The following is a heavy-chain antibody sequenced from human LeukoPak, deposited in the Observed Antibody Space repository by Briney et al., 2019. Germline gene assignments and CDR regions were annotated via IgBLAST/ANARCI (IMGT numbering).Heavy chain of an antibody. J-gene: IGHJ4*02. CDR3: ARDCWDYGSGSYCGIDY. Sequence: PGGSLRLSCAASGFTFSSYNMNWVCQAPGKGLEWVSSITSSSNYIYYADSVKGRFTISRDNAKNSLYLQMNSLRAEDTTVYYCARDCWDYGSGSYCGIDYWGQGTLVTVSS. CDR2: ITSSSNYI. D-gene: IGHD3-10*01. CDR1: GFTFSSYN. V-gene: IGHV3-21*03.